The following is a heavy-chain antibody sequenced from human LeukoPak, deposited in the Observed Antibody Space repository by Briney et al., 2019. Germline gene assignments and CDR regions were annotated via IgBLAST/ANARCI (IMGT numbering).Heavy chain of an antibody. CDR1: GGSFSGYY. CDR3: ARGRPPYYYDSSGHWPLWSYYYYYMDV. Sequence: SETLSLTCAVYGGSFSGYYWSWIRQPPGEGLEWIGEINHSGSTNYNPSLKSRVTISVDTSKNQFSLKLSSVTAADTAVYYCARGRPPYYYDSSGHWPLWSYYYYYMDVWGKGTTVTVSS. CDR2: INHSGST. V-gene: IGHV4-34*01. D-gene: IGHD3-22*01. J-gene: IGHJ6*03.